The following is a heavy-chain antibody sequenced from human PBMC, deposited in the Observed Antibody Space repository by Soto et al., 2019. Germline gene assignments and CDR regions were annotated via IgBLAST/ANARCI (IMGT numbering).Heavy chain of an antibody. V-gene: IGHV5-51*01. J-gene: IGHJ1*01. CDR2: IYPGDSDT. CDR1: GYSFTSYW. CDR3: ARPAYCGGDCYSGYFQH. Sequence: GESLKISCKGSGYSFTSYWIGWVRQMPGKGLGWMGIIYPGDSDTRYSPSFQGQVTISADKSISTAYLQWSSLKTSDTAMYYCARPAYCGGDCYSGYFQHWGQGTLVTVSS. D-gene: IGHD2-21*02.